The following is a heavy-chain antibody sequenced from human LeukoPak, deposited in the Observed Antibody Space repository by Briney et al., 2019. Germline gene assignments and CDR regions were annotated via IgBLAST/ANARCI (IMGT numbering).Heavy chain of an antibody. Sequence: ASVTVSCTASGGTFSSYAISWVRQAPGQGLEWMGGIIPIFGTANYAQKFQGRVTITADESTSTAYMELSSLRSEDTAVYYCATGYCSSTSCPRDYWYFDLWGRGTLVTVSS. CDR3: ATGYCSSTSCPRDYWYFDL. D-gene: IGHD2-2*01. CDR1: GGTFSSYA. V-gene: IGHV1-69*13. CDR2: IIPIFGTA. J-gene: IGHJ2*01.